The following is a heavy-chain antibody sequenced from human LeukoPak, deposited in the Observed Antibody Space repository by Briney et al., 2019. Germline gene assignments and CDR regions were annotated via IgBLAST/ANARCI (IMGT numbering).Heavy chain of an antibody. J-gene: IGHJ6*02. CDR1: GFTFDDYA. CDR3: VRDRYCGGDCYNYGMDV. CDR2: ISWNSGSI. D-gene: IGHD2-21*02. V-gene: IGHV3-9*01. Sequence: PGRSLRLSCAASGFTFDDYAMHWVRQAPGKGLEWVSGISWNSGSIGYADSVKGRFTISRDNAKNSLYLQMNSLRVEDTAVYYCVRDRYCGGDCYNYGMDVWGQGTTVTVSS.